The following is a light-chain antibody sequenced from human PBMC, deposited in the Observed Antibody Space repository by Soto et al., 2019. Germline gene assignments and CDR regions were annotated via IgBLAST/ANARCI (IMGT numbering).Light chain of an antibody. CDR3: QQSYSTTIT. V-gene: IGKV1-39*01. Sequence: DIQMTQSPSSLSASVGDRVTITCLASQSISSYLNWYHQKPGKAPKLLIYAASSLQSGVPSRFSGSGSGTDFTLTISSLQPEDFATYYCQQSYSTTITFGQRTRLAIK. J-gene: IGKJ5*01. CDR1: QSISSY. CDR2: AAS.